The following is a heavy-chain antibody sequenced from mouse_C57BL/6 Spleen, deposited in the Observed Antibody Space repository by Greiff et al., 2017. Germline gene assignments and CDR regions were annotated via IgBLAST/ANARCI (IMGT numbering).Heavy chain of an antibody. CDR2: IRSKSNNYAT. V-gene: IGHV10-1*01. J-gene: IGHJ4*01. Sequence: EVQLVESGGGLVQPKGSLKLSCAASGFSFNTYAMNWVRQAPGKGLEWVARIRSKSNNYATYYADSVKDRFTISRDDSESMLYLQMNNLKTEDTAMYYCVRLGDYDLYYYAMDYWGQGTSVTVSA. CDR3: VRLGDYDLYYYAMDY. CDR1: GFSFNTYA. D-gene: IGHD2-4*01.